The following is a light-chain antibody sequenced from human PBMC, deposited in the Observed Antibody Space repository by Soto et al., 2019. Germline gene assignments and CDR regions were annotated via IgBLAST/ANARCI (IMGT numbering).Light chain of an antibody. CDR1: ESLVHSDGNTY. Sequence: DIVMTQSPLSSPVTLGQPASISCRSSESLVHSDGNTYLSWLQQRPGQPPRLLIYKISKRLPGVPERISGSGAGTEFTLKISRGEAEDVGIYYCMQATQFSWTFGQGTKVEV. J-gene: IGKJ1*01. V-gene: IGKV2-24*01. CDR2: KIS. CDR3: MQATQFSWT.